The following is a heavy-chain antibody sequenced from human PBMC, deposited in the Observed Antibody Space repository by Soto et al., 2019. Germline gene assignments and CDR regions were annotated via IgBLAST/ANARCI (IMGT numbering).Heavy chain of an antibody. CDR1: GFTFSSYS. V-gene: IGHV3-21*01. CDR3: ARVRYYDFWSGYYPTEYYFDY. Sequence: ESGGGLVKPGGSLRLSCAASGFTFSSYSMNWVRQAPGKGLEWVSSISSSSSYIYYADSVKGRFTISRDNAKNSLYLQMNSLRAEDTAVYYCARVRYYDFWSGYYPTEYYFDYWGQGTLVTVSS. CDR2: ISSSSSYI. J-gene: IGHJ4*02. D-gene: IGHD3-3*01.